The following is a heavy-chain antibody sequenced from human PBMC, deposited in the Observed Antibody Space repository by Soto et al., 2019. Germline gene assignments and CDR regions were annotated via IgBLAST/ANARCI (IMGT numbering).Heavy chain of an antibody. CDR2: ISVFSGDT. CDR1: GYTFSSSG. D-gene: IGHD6-19*01. V-gene: IGHV1-18*04. Sequence: VASVNVSCKASGYTFSSSGISWVRQAPGQGLEWMGWISVFSGDTKYAQNLQGRVTMTTDTSTKTAYMELRSLRSDDTAVYYCAKSSGAVAGYYFDYWGQGTLVTVSS. CDR3: AKSSGAVAGYYFDY. J-gene: IGHJ4*02.